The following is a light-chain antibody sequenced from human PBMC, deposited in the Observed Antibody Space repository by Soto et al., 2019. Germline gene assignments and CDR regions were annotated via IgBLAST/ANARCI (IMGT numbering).Light chain of an antibody. V-gene: IGLV2-23*01. CDR2: EGS. CDR3: CSYADISTLSV. CDR1: SSDVGSYNL. J-gene: IGLJ1*01. Sequence: QSALTQPASVSGSPGQSITISCTGTSSDVGSYNLVSWYQQHPGKAPKLMIYEGSKRPSGVSNRFSGSKSGNTASLTISGRQAEDEADYYCCSYADISTLSVFGTGTKVTVL.